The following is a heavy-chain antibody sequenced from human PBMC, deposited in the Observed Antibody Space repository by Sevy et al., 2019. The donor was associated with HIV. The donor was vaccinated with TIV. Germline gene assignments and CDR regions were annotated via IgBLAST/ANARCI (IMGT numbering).Heavy chain of an antibody. V-gene: IGHV4-59*11. CDR2: VYYNGST. Sequence: SETLSLTCSVSGGSFSNHHWNWIRQPPGKGLEWIGYVYYNGSTNYNPSLKSRVTISVDTSKNQFSLKLYSVTAADTAVYYCARADYGDYVGWFDPWGQGTLVTVSS. CDR1: GGSFSNHH. D-gene: IGHD4-17*01. J-gene: IGHJ5*02. CDR3: ARADYGDYVGWFDP.